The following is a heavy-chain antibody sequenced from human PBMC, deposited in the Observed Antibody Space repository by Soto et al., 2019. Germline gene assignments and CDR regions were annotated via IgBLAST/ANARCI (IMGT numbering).Heavy chain of an antibody. D-gene: IGHD4-17*01. CDR2: IYYSGST. Sequence: QLQLQESGPGLVKPSETLSLTCTVSGGSISSSSYYWGWIRQPPGKGLEWIGSIYYSGSTCYNPSLKSRVTISVDTSKNQFSLKLSSVTAADTAVYYCARHHPVTRPYFDYWGQGTLVTVSS. CDR1: GGSISSSSYY. J-gene: IGHJ4*02. CDR3: ARHHPVTRPYFDY. V-gene: IGHV4-39*01.